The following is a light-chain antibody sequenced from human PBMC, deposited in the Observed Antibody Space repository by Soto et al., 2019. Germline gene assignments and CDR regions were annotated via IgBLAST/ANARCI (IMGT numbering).Light chain of an antibody. V-gene: IGLV1-47*01. CDR3: TAWADTVNSLV. J-gene: IGLJ2*01. CDR2: RAD. Sequence: QSVLTQSPSASGTPGQRVTISCSGSSANIGSNYEYWYQQFPRTAPRLLIYRADQRPSGVPDRFSGSKSGTSASLAISGLRSEDEAAYYCTAWADTVNSLVFGGGTQLTVL. CDR1: SANIGSNY.